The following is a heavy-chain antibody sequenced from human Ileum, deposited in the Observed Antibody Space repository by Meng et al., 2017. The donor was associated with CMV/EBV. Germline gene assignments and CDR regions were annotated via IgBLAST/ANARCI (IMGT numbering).Heavy chain of an antibody. CDR1: GFTFSSYA. Sequence: GGSLRLSCAASGFTFSSYAMHWVRQAPGKGLEWVAVISYDGSNKYYADSVKGRFTISRDNAKNTLYLQMNSLRAEDTAVYYCARVRRGHGVDYWGQGTLVTVSS. V-gene: IGHV3-30*04. J-gene: IGHJ4*02. CDR2: ISYDGSNK. CDR3: ARVRRGHGVDY. D-gene: IGHD3-10*01.